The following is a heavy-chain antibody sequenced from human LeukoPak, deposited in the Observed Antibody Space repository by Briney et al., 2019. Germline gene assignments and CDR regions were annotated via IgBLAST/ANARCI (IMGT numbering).Heavy chain of an antibody. V-gene: IGHV3-21*01. J-gene: IGHJ4*02. D-gene: IGHD3-3*01. CDR1: GFTFSSYS. Sequence: GGSLRLSCAASGFTFSSYSINWVRQAPGKGLEWVSSISSSSSYIYYADSVKGRFTISRDNAKNSLYLQMNSLRAEDMAVYYCARRGGRYYDFWSGHEDYWGQGTLVTVSS. CDR2: ISSSSSYI. CDR3: ARRGGRYYDFWSGHEDY.